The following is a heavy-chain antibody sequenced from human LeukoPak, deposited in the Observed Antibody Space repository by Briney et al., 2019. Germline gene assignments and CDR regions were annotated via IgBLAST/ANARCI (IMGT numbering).Heavy chain of an antibody. CDR3: ARDGVPGATVLDY. CDR2: ITSRRSST. CDR1: GFTFSTYD. Sequence: PGGSLRLSCTVSGFTFSTYDMNWVRQAPGKGLEWVSYITSRRSSTYYADSVKGRFTISRDNAKNSVYLQMNSLRAEDTAVCYCARDGVPGATVLDYWGQGTLVTVYS. D-gene: IGHD2-2*01. V-gene: IGHV3-48*01. J-gene: IGHJ4*02.